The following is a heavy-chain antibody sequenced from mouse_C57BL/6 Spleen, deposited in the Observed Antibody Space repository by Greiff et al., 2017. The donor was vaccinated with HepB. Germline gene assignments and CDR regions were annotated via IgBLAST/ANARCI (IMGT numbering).Heavy chain of an antibody. CDR2: ISYDGSN. J-gene: IGHJ2*01. Sequence: ESGPGLVKPSQSLSLTCSVTGYSITSGYYWNWIRQFPGNKLEWMGYISYDGSNNYNPSLKNRISITRDTSKNQFFLKLNSVTTEDTATYYCAREGYYGNLDYWGQGTTLTVSS. CDR3: AREGYYGNLDY. D-gene: IGHD2-1*01. V-gene: IGHV3-6*01. CDR1: GYSITSGYY.